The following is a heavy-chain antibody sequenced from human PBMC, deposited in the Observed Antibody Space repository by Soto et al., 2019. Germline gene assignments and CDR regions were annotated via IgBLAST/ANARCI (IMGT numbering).Heavy chain of an antibody. D-gene: IGHD3-3*01. V-gene: IGHV4-59*01. CDR2: IYYSGIT. Sequence: QVHLQESGPGLVKPSETLSLTCNVSPNAISSYYWSWIRQPPGKGLEWIGYIYYSGITKYNPSLKSRVTMSVDTSKNQFSLKVTSVTAADTAVYFCARNKDYWSVTTPQYSFYGMDVWGPGTTVAVS. CDR3: ARNKDYWSVTTPQYSFYGMDV. CDR1: PNAISSYY. J-gene: IGHJ6*02.